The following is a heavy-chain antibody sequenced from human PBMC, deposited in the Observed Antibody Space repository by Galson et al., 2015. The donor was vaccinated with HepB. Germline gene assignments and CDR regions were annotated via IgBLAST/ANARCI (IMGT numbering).Heavy chain of an antibody. D-gene: IGHD3-3*01. CDR3: TRPPFSDFGVVSYMDV. V-gene: IGHV3-73*01. Sequence: SLRLSCAASGFMFSGSAMHWVRQASGKGLEWVGRIRGKINRYETTYAESVKGRFTISRDDSKNTAYLQMDSLKSDDSAVYYCTRPPFSDFGVVSYMDVWGKGTTVTVSS. CDR1: GFMFSGSA. CDR2: IRGKINRYET. J-gene: IGHJ6*03.